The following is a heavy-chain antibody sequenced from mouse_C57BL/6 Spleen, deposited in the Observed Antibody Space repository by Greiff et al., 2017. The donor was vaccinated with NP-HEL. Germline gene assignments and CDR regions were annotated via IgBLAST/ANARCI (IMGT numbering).Heavy chain of an antibody. CDR3: ARHEGIYYDCDAWFSY. V-gene: IGHV1-72*01. J-gene: IGHJ3*01. CDR1: GYTFTSYW. D-gene: IGHD2-4*01. CDR2: IDPNSGGT. Sequence: VQLQQPGAELVKPGASVKLSCKASGYTFTSYWMHWVKQRPGRGLEWIGRIDPNSGGTKYNEKFKSKATLTVDKPSSTADMQLRSLTSEDAAVYYCARHEGIYYDCDAWFSYWGQGTLVTVSA.